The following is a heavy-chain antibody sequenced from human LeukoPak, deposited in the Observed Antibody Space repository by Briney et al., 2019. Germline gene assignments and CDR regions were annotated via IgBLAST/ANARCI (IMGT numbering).Heavy chain of an antibody. CDR1: GFTFSSYS. D-gene: IGHD2-15*01. CDR2: ISSSSSTI. CDR3: ARDLAYELGYCSGGSCYPEYYFDY. V-gene: IGHV3-48*01. J-gene: IGHJ4*02. Sequence: GGSLRLSCAASGFTFSSYSMNWVRQAPGKGLEWVSYISSSSSTIYYADSVKGRFTISRDNAKNSLYLQMNSLRAEDTAVYYCARDLAYELGYCSGGSCYPEYYFDYWGQGTLVTVSS.